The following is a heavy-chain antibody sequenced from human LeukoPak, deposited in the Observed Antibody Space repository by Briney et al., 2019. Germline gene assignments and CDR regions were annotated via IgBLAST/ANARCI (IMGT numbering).Heavy chain of an antibody. Sequence: SVKVSCKASGGTFSSYAISWVRQAPGQGLEWMGGIIPIFGTANYAQKFQGRVTITADKSTSTAYMELSSLRSEDTAVYYCAWGEYCTNGVCWGGMGYYYMDVWGKGTTVTVSS. V-gene: IGHV1-69*06. CDR2: IIPIFGTA. J-gene: IGHJ6*03. CDR3: AWGEYCTNGVCWGGMGYYYMDV. CDR1: GGTFSSYA. D-gene: IGHD2-8*01.